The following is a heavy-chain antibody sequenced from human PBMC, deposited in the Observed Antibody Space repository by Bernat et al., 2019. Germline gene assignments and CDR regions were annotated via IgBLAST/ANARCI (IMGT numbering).Heavy chain of an antibody. J-gene: IGHJ4*02. D-gene: IGHD2-15*01. CDR1: GFTFSSYS. V-gene: IGHV3-48*01. Sequence: EVQLVESGGGLVQPGGSLRLSCAASGFTFSSYSMNWVRQAPGKGLEWVSYISSSSSTIYYADSVKGRFTISRDNAKNSLYLQMNRLRAEDTAVYYCARDIRAATYPFTGTNDYWGQGTLVTVSS. CDR2: ISSSSSTI. CDR3: ARDIRAATYPFTGTNDY.